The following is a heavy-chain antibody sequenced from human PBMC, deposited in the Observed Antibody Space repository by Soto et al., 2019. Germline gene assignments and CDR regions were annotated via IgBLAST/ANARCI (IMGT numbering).Heavy chain of an antibody. V-gene: IGHV3-23*01. CDR2: ISYSGHTT. CDR3: AKGAPLLAAGTWWFDP. CDR1: GFTFTSYA. Sequence: GRSLRLSCAASGFTFTSYAMNWVRQAPGQGLEWVSTISYSGHTTYYADSVKGRFTISRDNSKNTLYLQMDSLRGEDTAVYYCAKGAPLLAAGTWWFDPWGQGTLVTGSS. D-gene: IGHD6-13*01. J-gene: IGHJ5*02.